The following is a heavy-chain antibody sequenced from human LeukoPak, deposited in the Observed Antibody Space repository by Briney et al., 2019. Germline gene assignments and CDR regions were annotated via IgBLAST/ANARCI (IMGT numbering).Heavy chain of an antibody. D-gene: IGHD3-22*01. Sequence: PSETLSLTCTVSGGPIRSSYWSWIRQPPGKGLEWIGSIYYSGSTYYNPSLKSRVTISVDTSKNQFSLKLSSVTAADTAVYYCARSDYYDSSAFDYWGQGTLVTVSS. J-gene: IGHJ4*02. CDR1: GGPIRSSY. CDR3: ARSDYYDSSAFDY. V-gene: IGHV4-59*05. CDR2: IYYSGST.